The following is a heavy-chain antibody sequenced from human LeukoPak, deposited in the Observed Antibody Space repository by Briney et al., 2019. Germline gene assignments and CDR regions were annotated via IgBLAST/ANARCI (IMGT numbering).Heavy chain of an antibody. Sequence: GGSLRLSCVASGFTFRTYEMNWVRQAPGKGLEWVSFISSSGTTMYCADSVQGRFTISRDNTENSLSLQMNSLRAEDTALYFCARGGDYGDYFDYWGQGSLVTVSS. V-gene: IGHV3-48*03. J-gene: IGHJ4*02. CDR2: ISSSGTTM. D-gene: IGHD4-17*01. CDR1: GFTFRTYE. CDR3: ARGGDYGDYFDY.